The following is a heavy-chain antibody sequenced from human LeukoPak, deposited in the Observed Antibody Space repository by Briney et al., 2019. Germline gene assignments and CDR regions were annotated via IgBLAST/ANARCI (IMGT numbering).Heavy chain of an antibody. Sequence: SETLSLTCTVSGGSISSGGYYWRWIRQHPGKGLEWIGYIYYSGSTYYNPSLKSRVTISVDTSKNQFSLKLSSVTAADTAVYYCARYVRFLEWLLPEDWFDPWGQGTLVTVSS. J-gene: IGHJ5*02. D-gene: IGHD3-3*01. V-gene: IGHV4-31*03. CDR1: GGSISSGGYY. CDR3: ARYVRFLEWLLPEDWFDP. CDR2: IYYSGST.